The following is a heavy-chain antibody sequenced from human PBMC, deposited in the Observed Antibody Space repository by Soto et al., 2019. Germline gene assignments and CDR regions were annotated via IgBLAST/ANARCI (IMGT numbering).Heavy chain of an antibody. CDR3: AKDHDSSGWYGGWFDP. Sequence: QVQLVESGGGVVQPGRSLRLSCAASGFTFSSYGMHWVRQAPGKGLAWVAVISYDGSNKYYADSVKGRFTISRDNSKNTLYLQMNSLRAEDTAVYYCAKDHDSSGWYGGWFDPWGQGTLVTVSS. J-gene: IGHJ5*02. CDR2: ISYDGSNK. D-gene: IGHD6-19*01. CDR1: GFTFSSYG. V-gene: IGHV3-30*18.